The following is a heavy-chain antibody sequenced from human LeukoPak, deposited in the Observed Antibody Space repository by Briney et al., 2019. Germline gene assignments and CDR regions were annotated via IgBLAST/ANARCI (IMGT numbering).Heavy chain of an antibody. J-gene: IGHJ4*02. CDR1: GYTFKDYH. CDR3: ARDRYGDGFASFDY. Sequence: ASVKVSCTSSGYTFKDYHVHWVRQTPGQRLEWVGWINARSGGTNYAQKFQGRVTMSRDTSISTDYMEVSRLTSGDTAVYYCARDRYGDGFASFDYWGQGTLVTVSS. D-gene: IGHD5-24*01. CDR2: INARSGGT. V-gene: IGHV1-2*02.